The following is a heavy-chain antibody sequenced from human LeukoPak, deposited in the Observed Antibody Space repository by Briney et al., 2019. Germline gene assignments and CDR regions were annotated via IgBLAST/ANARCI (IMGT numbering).Heavy chain of an antibody. J-gene: IGHJ3*02. V-gene: IGHV3-30*01. D-gene: IGHD4-23*01. CDR1: GFTFSSYA. CDR2: ISYDGSNK. Sequence: GGSLRLSCAASGFTFSSYAMHWVRQAPGKGLEWVAVISYDGSNKYYADSVKGRFTISRDNSKNTLYLQMNSLRAEDTAVYYCARETTVADAFDIWGQGTMVTVSS. CDR3: ARETTVADAFDI.